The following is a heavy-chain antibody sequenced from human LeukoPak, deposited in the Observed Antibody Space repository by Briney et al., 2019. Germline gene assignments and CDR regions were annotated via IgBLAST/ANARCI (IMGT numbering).Heavy chain of an antibody. CDR3: ARGRGYSYGRFDY. J-gene: IGHJ4*02. V-gene: IGHV4-38-2*01. Sequence: SETLTLTCAASGYTFSSGYYWGWSRQPPGKGLEWIGSSYHSGSTYYNPSLKSRVTISVDTSKNQLSLRLSSVTAADTAVYYCARGRGYSYGRFDYWGQGNLVTVSS. CDR2: SYHSGST. D-gene: IGHD5-18*01. CDR1: GYTFSSGYY.